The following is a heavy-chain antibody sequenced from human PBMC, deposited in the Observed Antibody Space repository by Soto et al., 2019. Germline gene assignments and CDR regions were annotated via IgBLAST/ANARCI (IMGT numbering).Heavy chain of an antibody. CDR1: GGSISSYY. CDR3: ARLNRGTYDY. V-gene: IGHV4-59*01. Sequence: PSETLSLTCAVSGGSISSYYWSWIRQPPGKGLEWLGYIFYTGSTDYNPSLKGRDTISVDTSKNQFSLKLTSVTAADTAVYYCARLNRGTYDYWGQGVLVTVSS. J-gene: IGHJ4*02. CDR2: IFYTGST.